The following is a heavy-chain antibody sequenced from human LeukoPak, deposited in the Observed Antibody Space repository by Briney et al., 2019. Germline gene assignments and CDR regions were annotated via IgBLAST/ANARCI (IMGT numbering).Heavy chain of an antibody. CDR1: GYTFTNYY. J-gene: IGHJ5*02. CDR2: INPSGGST. Sequence: ASVKVSCKASGYTFTNYYMHWVRQAPGQGLEWMGIINPSGGSTRYAQKFQGRVTMTRDTSTSTLYLELSSLRSEDTAVYYCARDRSGSRWRWFDPWGQGTLVTVSS. D-gene: IGHD6-13*01. V-gene: IGHV1-46*01. CDR3: ARDRSGSRWRWFDP.